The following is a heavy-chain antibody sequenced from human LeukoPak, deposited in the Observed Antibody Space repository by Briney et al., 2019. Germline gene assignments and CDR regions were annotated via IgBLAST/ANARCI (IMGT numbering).Heavy chain of an antibody. D-gene: IGHD1-1*01. V-gene: IGHV1-46*01. CDR2: IHPSGGST. J-gene: IGHJ3*02. CDR1: GHTFTSYY. Sequence: ASVKVSCKASGHTFTSYYMHWVRQARGQGLEWMGMIHPSGGSTSYAQKFQGRVTMTRDMSTSAVYMELSSLRAEDTAVYYCARRPIPKARQGAFDIWGQETMVTVSS. CDR3: ARRPIPKARQGAFDI.